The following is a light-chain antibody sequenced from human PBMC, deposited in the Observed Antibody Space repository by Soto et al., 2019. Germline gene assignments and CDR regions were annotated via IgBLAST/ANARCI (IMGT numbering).Light chain of an antibody. CDR3: QQCKNWPL. CDR2: GAS. Sequence: MMMTQSPATLSVSPGERVTLXXRTSHSVNSHVAWYQQKPGKAPRXLLYGASTRATGIPVRFSGSGFGTEFTLTISSLQSEDFAVYYCQQCKNWPLFGQGTRLEIK. V-gene: IGKV3-15*01. J-gene: IGKJ5*01. CDR1: HSVNSH.